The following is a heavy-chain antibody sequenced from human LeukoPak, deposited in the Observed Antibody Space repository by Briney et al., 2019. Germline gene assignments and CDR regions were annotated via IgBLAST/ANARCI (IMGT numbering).Heavy chain of an antibody. Sequence: GASVKVSCKASRYTFTSYDINWVRQATGQGLEWMGWMNPNSGNTGYAQKFQGRVTITRNTSISTAYMELSSLRSEDTAVYYCARGSKWELPDYYYYMDVWGKGTTVTVSS. CDR2: MNPNSGNT. V-gene: IGHV1-8*03. CDR3: ARGSKWELPDYYYYMDV. D-gene: IGHD1-26*01. CDR1: RYTFTSYD. J-gene: IGHJ6*03.